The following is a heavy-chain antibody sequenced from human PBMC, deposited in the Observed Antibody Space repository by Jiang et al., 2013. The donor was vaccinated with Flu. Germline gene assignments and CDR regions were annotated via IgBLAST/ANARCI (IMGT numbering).Heavy chain of an antibody. Sequence: SGGGLVQPGGSLRLSCAASGFTFSSYWMHWVRQAPGKGLVWVSRINGDGSTTSYADSVKGRFTISRDNAKNTLYLQMNSLRAEDTAVYYCARVPTGNYQFDYWGQGTLVTVSS. J-gene: IGHJ4*02. D-gene: IGHD2-2*01. CDR3: ARVPTGNYQFDY. CDR2: INGDGSTT. CDR1: GFTFSSYW. V-gene: IGHV3-74*01.